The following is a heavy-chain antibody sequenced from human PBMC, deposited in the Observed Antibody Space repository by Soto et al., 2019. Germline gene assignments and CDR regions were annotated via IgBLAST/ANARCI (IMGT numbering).Heavy chain of an antibody. CDR1: GFTFSSYA. D-gene: IGHD2-2*01. J-gene: IGHJ3*02. Sequence: GESLKISCAASGFTFSSYAMHWVRQAPGKGLEWVAVISYDGSNKYYADSVKGRFTISIDNSKNTLYRQMNSLRAEDTAVYYCASSIVVVPAAQQGDNWNDSGAFDIWGQGTMVTVSS. CDR2: ISYDGSNK. V-gene: IGHV3-30-3*01. CDR3: ASSIVVVPAAQQGDNWNDSGAFDI.